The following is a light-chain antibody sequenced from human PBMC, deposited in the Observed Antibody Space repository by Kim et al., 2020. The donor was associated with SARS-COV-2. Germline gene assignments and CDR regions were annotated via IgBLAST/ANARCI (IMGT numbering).Light chain of an antibody. V-gene: IGKV3-15*01. J-gene: IGKJ1*01. CDR1: QSVSNN. CDR3: QQYHNWPRT. CDR2: GAS. Sequence: EIVMTQSPATLSVSPGERATLSCRASQSVSNNLAWYQYKPGQAPRLLISGASTRATAIPARFSASGSGTEFTLTISSLLSEDFAVYYCQQYHNWPRTFGQGTKVDIK.